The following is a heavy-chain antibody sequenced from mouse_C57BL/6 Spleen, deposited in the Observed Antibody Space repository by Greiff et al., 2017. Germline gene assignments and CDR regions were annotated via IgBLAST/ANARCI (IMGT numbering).Heavy chain of an antibody. CDR1: GYTFTSYW. V-gene: IGHV1-53*01. J-gene: IGHJ4*01. CDR2: INPSNGGT. CDR3: ARLGYGNYDAMDY. Sequence: VQLQQPGTELVKPGASVKLSCKASGYTFTSYWMHWVKQRPGQGLEWIGNINPSNGGTNYNEKFKSKATLTVEKSSSTAYMQLSSLTSEDAAVYYCARLGYGNYDAMDYWGQGTSVTVSS. D-gene: IGHD2-1*01.